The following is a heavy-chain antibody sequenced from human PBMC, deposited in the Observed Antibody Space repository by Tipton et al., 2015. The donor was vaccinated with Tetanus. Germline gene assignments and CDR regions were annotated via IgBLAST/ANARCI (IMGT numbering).Heavy chain of an antibody. CDR2: IYSSGDT. J-gene: IGHJ4*02. CDR3: ARDQARGARGWNYFDY. CDR1: SVSIADNTNY. V-gene: IGHV4-39*07. D-gene: IGHD1-26*01. Sequence: TLSLTCTVSSVSIADNTNYWGWIRQPPGKGLEWIGSIYSSGDTYYNPSLKSRVTISIDTSKSQFSLRLNSVTAADTAVYYCARDQARGARGWNYFDYWGQGTLVTVSS.